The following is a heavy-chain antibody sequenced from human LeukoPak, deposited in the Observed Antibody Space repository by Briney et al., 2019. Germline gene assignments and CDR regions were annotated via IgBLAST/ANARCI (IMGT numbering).Heavy chain of an antibody. Sequence: PGGSLRLSCAASGFTFSSYGMSWVRQAPGKGLEWVSAISGSGGSTYYADSVKGRFTISRDNSKNTLYLQMNSLRAEDTAVYYCAKFRVWYSSGPEAFDYWGQGTLVTVSS. D-gene: IGHD6-19*01. CDR2: ISGSGGST. V-gene: IGHV3-23*01. J-gene: IGHJ4*02. CDR1: GFTFSSYG. CDR3: AKFRVWYSSGPEAFDY.